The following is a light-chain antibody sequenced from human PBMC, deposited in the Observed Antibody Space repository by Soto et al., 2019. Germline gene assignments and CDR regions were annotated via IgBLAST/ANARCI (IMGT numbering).Light chain of an antibody. V-gene: IGKV1-39*01. CDR3: QQSYSTTIT. CDR2: VAS. Sequence: DIHMTQSPSSLSASVGDRVTITCRASQSIASNLNWYQHIPGKAPKLLIYVASSLQSGVPSRFSASGSGTDFTLTISSLQPEDFATYYCQQSYSTTITFGQGTRLEIK. CDR1: QSIASN. J-gene: IGKJ5*01.